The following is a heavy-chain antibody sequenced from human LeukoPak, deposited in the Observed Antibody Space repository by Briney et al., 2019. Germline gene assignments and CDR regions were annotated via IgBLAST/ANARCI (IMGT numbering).Heavy chain of an antibody. CDR1: GFTFGSYG. D-gene: IGHD4-17*01. CDR3: AKDTYGDPGYY. Sequence: PGGSLRLSCAASGFTFGSYGMSWVRQAPGKGLEWVSTIHPSGTNTHYADSVKGRFTISRDNSKNKLFLLMSTLRADDTAIYYCAKDTYGDPGYYWGQGTLVTVSS. J-gene: IGHJ4*02. V-gene: IGHV3-23*01. CDR2: IHPSGTNT.